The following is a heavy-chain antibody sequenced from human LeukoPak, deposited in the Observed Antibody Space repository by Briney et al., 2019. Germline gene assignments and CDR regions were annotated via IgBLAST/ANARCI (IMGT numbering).Heavy chain of an antibody. J-gene: IGHJ4*02. CDR2: IKSKTDGGTT. CDR1: GFTFSNAW. V-gene: IGHV3-15*07. Sequence: GGSLRLSCAASGFTFSNAWMNWVRQAPGKGLEWFGRIKSKTDGGTTDYAAPVKGRFTISRDDSKNTLYLQMNSLKTEDTAVYYCTTDRYCSSTSCPFDYWGQGTLVTVSS. D-gene: IGHD2-2*01. CDR3: TTDRYCSSTSCPFDY.